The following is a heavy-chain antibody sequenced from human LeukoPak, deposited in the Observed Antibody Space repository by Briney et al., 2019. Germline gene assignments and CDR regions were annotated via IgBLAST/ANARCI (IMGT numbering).Heavy chain of an antibody. CDR1: GFTFGSYA. CDR3: AKDIQDRVFDYVWGSYLPGSTFDY. V-gene: IGHV3-23*01. Sequence: PGGSLRLSCAASGFTFGSYAMSWVRQAPGKGLEWVSAISGSGGSTYYADSVKGRFTISRDNSKNTLYLQMNSLRAEDTAVYYCAKDIQDRVFDYVWGSYLPGSTFDYWGQGTLVTVSS. D-gene: IGHD3-16*02. J-gene: IGHJ4*02. CDR2: ISGSGGST.